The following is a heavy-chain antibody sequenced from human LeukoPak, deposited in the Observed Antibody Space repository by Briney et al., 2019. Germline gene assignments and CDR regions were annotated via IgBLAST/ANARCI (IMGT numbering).Heavy chain of an antibody. CDR3: ASGGGYSSAWHSSDY. V-gene: IGHV3-53*01. CDR1: GFTFSSHW. Sequence: GGSLRLSCAASGFTFSSHWMHWVRQAPGKGLEWVSIIYSDGRTYYADFVKGRFTISRDNSKNTMYLQMNSLRAEDTAVYYCASGGGYSSAWHSSDYWGQGTLVTVSS. CDR2: IYSDGRT. D-gene: IGHD6-19*01. J-gene: IGHJ4*02.